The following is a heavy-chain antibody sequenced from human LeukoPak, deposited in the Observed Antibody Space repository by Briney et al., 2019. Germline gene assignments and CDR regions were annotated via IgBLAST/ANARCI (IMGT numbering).Heavy chain of an antibody. CDR1: GGSISSSSYY. V-gene: IGHV4-39*07. J-gene: IGHJ6*03. CDR2: IYNSGST. Sequence: PSETLSLTCTVSGGSISSSSYYWGWIRQPPGKGLEWIGSIYNSGSTYYNPSLKSRVTISVDTSKNQFSLKLSSVTAADTAVYYCARDRENYYGSGSHYPSYYYYMDVWGKGTTVTISS. D-gene: IGHD3-10*01. CDR3: ARDRENYYGSGSHYPSYYYYMDV.